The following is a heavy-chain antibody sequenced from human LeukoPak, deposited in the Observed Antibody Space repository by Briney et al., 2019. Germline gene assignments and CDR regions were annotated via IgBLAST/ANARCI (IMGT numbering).Heavy chain of an antibody. CDR3: ARAASSDIVVVTARSFDY. CDR2: INHSGST. D-gene: IGHD2-21*02. Sequence: SETLSLTCAVSGASISGSGYYWGWIRQPPGKGLEWIGEINHSGSTNYNPSLKSRVTISVDTSKNQFSLKLSSVTAADTAVYYCARAASSDIVVVTARSFDYWGQGTLVTVSS. J-gene: IGHJ4*02. V-gene: IGHV4-39*07. CDR1: GASISGSGYY.